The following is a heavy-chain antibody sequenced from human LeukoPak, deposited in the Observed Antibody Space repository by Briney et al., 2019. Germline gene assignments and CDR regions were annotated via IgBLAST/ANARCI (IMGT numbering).Heavy chain of an antibody. CDR2: ISSSSSTI. J-gene: IGHJ4*02. CDR3: ARGTTETIFPLWYFDY. D-gene: IGHD1-1*01. CDR1: GFTFSSYS. V-gene: IGHV3-48*01. Sequence: GGSLRLSCAASGFTFSSYSMNWVRQAPGKGLEWVSYISSSSSTIYYADSVKGRFTISRDNAKNSLYLQMNSLRAEDTAVYYCARGTTETIFPLWYFDYWGQGTLVTVSS.